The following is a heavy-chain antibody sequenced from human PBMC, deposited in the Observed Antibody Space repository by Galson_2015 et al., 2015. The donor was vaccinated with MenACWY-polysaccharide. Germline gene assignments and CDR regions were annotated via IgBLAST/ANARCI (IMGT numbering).Heavy chain of an antibody. Sequence: ETLSLPCPVSGGSISRYYWRWIRPPPGTGLEWIGYIFYTGSTNYNPSLKSRLTISLDTSENQFSLRVSSVTAADTAVYYCARAVNQRSLLGVWGQGTLVSVSS. V-gene: IGHV4-59*01. D-gene: IGHD2-8*02. CDR2: IFYTGST. CDR1: GGSISRYY. J-gene: IGHJ4*02. CDR3: ARAVNQRSLLGV.